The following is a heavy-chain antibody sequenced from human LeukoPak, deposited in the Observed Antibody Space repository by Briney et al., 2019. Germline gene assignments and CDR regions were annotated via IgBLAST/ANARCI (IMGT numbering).Heavy chain of an antibody. CDR1: GYLFTSYG. J-gene: IGHJ4*02. Sequence: ASVKLSCKASGYLFTSYGISWVRQAPGQGLEWLGWISGYNYYTQYSHKFQGRVTLTTDTSSATAYLELRSLRSDDTALYFCARGTLRTPDYWGQGTLVTVSS. D-gene: IGHD4-17*01. CDR3: ARGTLRTPDY. CDR2: ISGYNYYT. V-gene: IGHV1-18*01.